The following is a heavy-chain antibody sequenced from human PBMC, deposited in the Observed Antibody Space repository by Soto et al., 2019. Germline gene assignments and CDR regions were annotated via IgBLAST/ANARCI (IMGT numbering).Heavy chain of an antibody. CDR3: AGDWGSGYYHFEP. D-gene: IGHD5-12*01. Sequence: PSETLSLTCAVSGYSSSSGFSWGWLRQPPGKGLEWIGSFDHSGSTHYNASLKIRLPISLDTSKNQLPLKLRSVTAADTAVYYCAGDWGSGYYHFEPWGQGTLVTVSS. CDR1: GYSSSSGFS. J-gene: IGHJ5*02. V-gene: IGHV4-38-2*02. CDR2: FDHSGST.